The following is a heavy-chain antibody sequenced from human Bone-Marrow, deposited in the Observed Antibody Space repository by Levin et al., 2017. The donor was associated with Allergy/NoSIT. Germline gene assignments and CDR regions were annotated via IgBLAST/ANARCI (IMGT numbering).Heavy chain of an antibody. D-gene: IGHD5-18*01. Sequence: SETLSLTCAVYDGSFSGFSLSWIRQPPGKGLEWIAEINDSGSTNSNLSLKSRVTILLDTSTNLFSLKLCAVTAADTAFYYCSKYTYGSMDCWGQGTLVIVSS. CDR3: SKYTYGSMDC. J-gene: IGHJ4*02. V-gene: IGHV4-34*01. CDR1: DGSFSGFS. CDR2: INDSGST.